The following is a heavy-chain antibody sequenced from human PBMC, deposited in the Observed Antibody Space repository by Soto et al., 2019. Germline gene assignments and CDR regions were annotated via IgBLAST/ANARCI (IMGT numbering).Heavy chain of an antibody. CDR3: AKAKTRWLRVGVDY. CDR1: GFTFSSYA. CDR2: ISGSGVST. V-gene: IGHV3-23*01. J-gene: IGHJ4*02. D-gene: IGHD5-12*01. Sequence: EVQLLESGGGLVQPGGSLRLSCAASGFTFSSYAMSWVRQAPGKGLEWVSAISGSGVSTYYADSVKGRFTISRDNSKNTLYLQMNSLRAEDTAVYYCAKAKTRWLRVGVDYWGQGTLVTVSS.